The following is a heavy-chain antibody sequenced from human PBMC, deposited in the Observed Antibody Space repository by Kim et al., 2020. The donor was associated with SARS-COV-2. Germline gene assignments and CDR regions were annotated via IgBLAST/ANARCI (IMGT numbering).Heavy chain of an antibody. Sequence: GGSLRLSCAASGFTFDDYAMHWVRQAPGKGLEWVSGISWNSGSIGYVDSVKGRFTISRDNAKNSLYLQMNSLRAEDTALYYCAKASFGWYEVLYYFDYWGQGTLVTVSS. CDR2: ISWNSGSI. V-gene: IGHV3-9*01. J-gene: IGHJ4*02. CDR1: GFTFDDYA. D-gene: IGHD6-19*01. CDR3: AKASFGWYEVLYYFDY.